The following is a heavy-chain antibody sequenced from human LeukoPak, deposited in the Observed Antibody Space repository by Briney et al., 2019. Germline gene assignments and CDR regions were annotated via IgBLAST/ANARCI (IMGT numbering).Heavy chain of an antibody. V-gene: IGHV3-30*18. CDR3: AKDGCGGDCYNFDY. D-gene: IGHD2-21*02. J-gene: IGHJ4*02. CDR2: ISYDGSNK. CDR1: GFTFSSYG. Sequence: PGGSLRLSCAASGFTFSSYGMHWVRQAPGKGLERVAVISYDGSNKYYADSVKVRFTISRDNSKSRLYLQMNSLRAEDTAVYDCAKDGCGGDCYNFDYWGQGTLVTVSS.